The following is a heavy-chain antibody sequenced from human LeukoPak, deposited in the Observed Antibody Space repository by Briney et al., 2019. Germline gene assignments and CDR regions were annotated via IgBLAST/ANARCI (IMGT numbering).Heavy chain of an antibody. Sequence: ASVKVSCKASGGTFSSYAMSWVRQAPGKGLEWVSAISGSGGSTYYADSVKGRFTISRDNSKNTLYLQMNSLRAEDTAVYYCAIWPGYYDSSGTTLDYWGQGTLVTVSS. J-gene: IGHJ4*02. CDR1: GGTFSSYA. CDR3: AIWPGYYDSSGTTLDY. D-gene: IGHD3-22*01. V-gene: IGHV3-23*01. CDR2: ISGSGGST.